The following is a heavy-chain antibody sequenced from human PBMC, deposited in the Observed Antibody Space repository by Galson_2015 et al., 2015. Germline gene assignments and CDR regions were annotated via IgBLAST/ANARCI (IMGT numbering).Heavy chain of an antibody. CDR1: GFSLSTSGVG. CDR3: AHQEGEYNWNSNWFDP. J-gene: IGHJ5*02. V-gene: IGHV2-5*02. Sequence: PALVKPTQTLTLTCTFSGFSLSTSGVGVGWIRQPPGKALEWLALIYWDDDKCYSPSLKSRLTITKDTSKNQVVLTMTNMDPVDTATYYCAHQEGEYNWNSNWFDPWGQGTLVTVSS. CDR2: IYWDDDK. D-gene: IGHD1-7*01.